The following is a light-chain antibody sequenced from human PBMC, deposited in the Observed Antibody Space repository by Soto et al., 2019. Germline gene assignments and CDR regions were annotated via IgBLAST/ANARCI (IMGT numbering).Light chain of an antibody. CDR2: GAS. CDR1: QSVSSSY. J-gene: IGKJ1*01. CDR3: QQYGSSRWT. Sequence: EIVLTQSPRTLPLSPGERATLSCRASQSVSSSYLACYQQKPGQAPRLLIYGASSRATGIPDRFSGSGSGTDFTLTIIRLEPEDFAVYYCQQYGSSRWTFGQGTKVDIK. V-gene: IGKV3-20*01.